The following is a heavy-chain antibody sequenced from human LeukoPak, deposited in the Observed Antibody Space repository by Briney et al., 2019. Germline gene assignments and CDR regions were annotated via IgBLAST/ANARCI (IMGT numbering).Heavy chain of an antibody. CDR3: ARLNGGY. CDR1: GGSISSYY. Sequence: PSETLSLTCTVSGGSISSYYWSWIRQPPGKGLEWIGYIDYSGSTNYNPPLRSRVTISVDRSKNQFSLKVRSVTAADTAVYYCARLNGGYWGQGTLVTVSS. V-gene: IGHV4-59*08. D-gene: IGHD1-1*01. J-gene: IGHJ4*02. CDR2: IDYSGST.